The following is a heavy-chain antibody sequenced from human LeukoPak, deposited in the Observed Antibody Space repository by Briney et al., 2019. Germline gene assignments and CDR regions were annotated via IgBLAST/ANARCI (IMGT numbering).Heavy chain of an antibody. CDR2: IIPIFGTA. D-gene: IGHD6-6*01. Sequence: ASVKVSCKASGGTFSSYGFSWVRQAPGQGLEWMGGIIPIFGTADYAQKFQGRVTITTDESTSTAYMELSSLKASDTAMYYCARWGPRGIAARRYFDYWGQGTLVTVSS. J-gene: IGHJ4*02. CDR3: ARWGPRGIAARRYFDY. CDR1: GGTFSSYG. V-gene: IGHV1-69*05.